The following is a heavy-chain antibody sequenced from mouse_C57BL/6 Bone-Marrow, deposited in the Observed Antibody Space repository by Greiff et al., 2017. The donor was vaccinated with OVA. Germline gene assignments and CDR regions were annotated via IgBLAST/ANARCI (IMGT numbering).Heavy chain of an antibody. D-gene: IGHD1-1*01. CDR2: INYDGSST. CDR1: GFTFSDYY. Sequence: DVKLVESEGGLVQPGSSMKLSCTASGFTFSDYYMAWVRQVPEKGLEWVANINYDGSSTYYLDSLKSRFIISRDNAKNILYLQMSSLKSEDTATYYCARFSIYYYGSPYFDVWGTGTTVTVSS. J-gene: IGHJ1*03. CDR3: ARFSIYYYGSPYFDV. V-gene: IGHV5-16*01.